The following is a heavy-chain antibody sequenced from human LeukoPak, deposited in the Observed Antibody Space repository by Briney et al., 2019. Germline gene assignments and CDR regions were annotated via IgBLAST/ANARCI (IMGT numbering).Heavy chain of an antibody. V-gene: IGHV4-39*01. CDR1: GGSISSSNYY. D-gene: IGHD3-22*01. Sequence: PSETLSLTCTVSGGSISSSNYYWGWIRQPPGQGLEWIGSVYYSGSTYYNPSLKSRVTISVDASKNQFSLKLSSVTAADTAVYFCARLVLRYYDTSRYYFWGQGTLVTVSS. CDR3: ARLVLRYYDTSRYYF. CDR2: VYYSGST. J-gene: IGHJ4*02.